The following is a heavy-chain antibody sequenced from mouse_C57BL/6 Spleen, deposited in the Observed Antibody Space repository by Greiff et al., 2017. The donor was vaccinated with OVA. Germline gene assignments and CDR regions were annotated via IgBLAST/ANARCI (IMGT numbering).Heavy chain of an antibody. Sequence: EVKLMESGGGLVKPGGSLKLSCAASGFTFSDYGMHWVRQAPEKGLEWVAYISSGSGTIYYADTVKGRFTISRDNAKNTLFLQMTSLRSEDTAMYYCARMRYGYFDVWGTGTTVTVSS. CDR3: ARMRYGYFDV. J-gene: IGHJ1*03. CDR2: ISSGSGTI. CDR1: GFTFSDYG. V-gene: IGHV5-17*01.